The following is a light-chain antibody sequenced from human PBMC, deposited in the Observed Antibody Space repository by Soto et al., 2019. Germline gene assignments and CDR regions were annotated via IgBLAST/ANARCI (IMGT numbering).Light chain of an antibody. Sequence: EIVVTQSPATLSLSPGERATLSCRASQSVSSYLAWYQQKPGQAPRLLIYDASNRATGIPARFSGSGSGTDFTLTISRLEPEDFAVYYCQQRSNWLISFGPGTKVDIK. CDR1: QSVSSY. J-gene: IGKJ3*01. V-gene: IGKV3-11*01. CDR3: QQRSNWLIS. CDR2: DAS.